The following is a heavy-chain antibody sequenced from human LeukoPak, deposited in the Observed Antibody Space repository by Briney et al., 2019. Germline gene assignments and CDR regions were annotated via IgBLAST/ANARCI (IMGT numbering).Heavy chain of an antibody. CDR1: GYSFATYW. D-gene: IGHD3-22*01. CDR2: IYPGDSDT. J-gene: IGHJ4*02. CDR3: ATRYNYYDSSGYYYFDY. Sequence: GESLKISCKGSGYSFATYWIGWVRQMPGKGLEWMGIIYPGDSDTRYSPSFQGQVTISADKSISTAYLQWSSLKASDTAMYYCATRYNYYDSSGYYYFDYWGQGTLVTVSS. V-gene: IGHV5-51*01.